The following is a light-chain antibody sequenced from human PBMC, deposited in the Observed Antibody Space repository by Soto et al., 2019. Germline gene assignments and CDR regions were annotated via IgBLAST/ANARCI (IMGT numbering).Light chain of an antibody. CDR3: SSYTCCSTYV. Sequence: QSVLTQPASVSGSPGQSIAISCTGTSSDIGGYNYVSWYQHHPGKAPKLMIYDVSNRPSGVSNRFSGSKSGNTASLSISGLQSEDEADYCCSSYTCCSTYVFGTGTKVTVL. J-gene: IGLJ1*01. V-gene: IGLV2-14*03. CDR2: DVS. CDR1: SSDIGGYNY.